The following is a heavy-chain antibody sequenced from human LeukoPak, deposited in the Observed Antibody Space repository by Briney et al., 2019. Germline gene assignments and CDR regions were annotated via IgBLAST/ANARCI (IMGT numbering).Heavy chain of an antibody. D-gene: IGHD2-21*01. J-gene: IGHJ6*03. CDR1: GFTFSVYS. Sequence: GGSLRLSCSGSGFTFSVYSMNWVRQAPGKGLEWVSSITSKSNYIYYADSVKGRFTISRDNAMNSVFLQLNSLRAEDSAVYYCTSRLIAIESDNNLYQYMDVWGKGTTVTVSS. CDR2: ITSKSNYI. V-gene: IGHV3-21*01. CDR3: TSRLIAIESDNNLYQYMDV.